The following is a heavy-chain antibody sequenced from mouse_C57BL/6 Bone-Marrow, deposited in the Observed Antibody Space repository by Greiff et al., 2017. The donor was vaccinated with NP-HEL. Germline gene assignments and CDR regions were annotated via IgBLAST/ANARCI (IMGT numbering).Heavy chain of an antibody. D-gene: IGHD1-1*01. CDR1: GYTFTNYW. CDR3: ARASYWVYFDY. V-gene: IGHV1-63*01. J-gene: IGHJ2*01. Sequence: VQLQQSGAELVRPGASVKMSCKASGYTFTNYWIGWAKQRPGHGLEWIGDIYPGGGCTNYNEKFKGKATLTVDKSSSTAYMQFSSLTSEDSAIYYCARASYWVYFDYWGQGTTLTVSS. CDR2: IYPGGGCT.